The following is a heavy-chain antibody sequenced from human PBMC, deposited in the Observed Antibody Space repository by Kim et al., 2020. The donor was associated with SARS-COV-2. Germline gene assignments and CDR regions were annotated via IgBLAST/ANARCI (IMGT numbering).Heavy chain of an antibody. J-gene: IGHJ4*02. CDR3: ARGSWDPYYDSSGPYSS. D-gene: IGHD3-22*01. Sequence: VKGRVTISRDNAKNSLYLQMNSLRAEDTAVYYCARGSWDPYYDSSGPYSSWGQGTLVTVSS. V-gene: IGHV3-21*01.